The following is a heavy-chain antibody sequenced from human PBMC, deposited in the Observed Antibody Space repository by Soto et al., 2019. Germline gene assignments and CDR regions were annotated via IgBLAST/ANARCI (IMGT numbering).Heavy chain of an antibody. J-gene: IGHJ6*02. CDR1: GYTFTSYA. CDR3: ARDLGRYYDFWSGYYTYYYYGMDV. D-gene: IGHD3-3*01. CDR2: INTNTGNP. V-gene: IGHV7-4-1*01. Sequence: GASVKVSCKASGYTFTSYAMNWVRQAPGQGLEWMGWINTNTGNPTYAQGFTGRFVFSLDTSVSTAYLQICSLKAEDTAVYYCARDLGRYYDFWSGYYTYYYYGMDVWGQGTTVTAP.